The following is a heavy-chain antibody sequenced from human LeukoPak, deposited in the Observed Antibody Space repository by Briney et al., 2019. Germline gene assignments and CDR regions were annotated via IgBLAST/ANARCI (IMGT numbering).Heavy chain of an antibody. Sequence: ASVKVSCKASGYTFTGYYMHWVRQAPGQGLEWMGWINPNSGGTNYAQKFQGRVTMTRDTSISTAYMELSRLGSDDTAVYYCARVDSSFSWFDPWGQGTLVTVSS. CDR2: INPNSGGT. CDR3: ARVDSSFSWFDP. D-gene: IGHD6-6*01. CDR1: GYTFTGYY. V-gene: IGHV1-2*02. J-gene: IGHJ5*02.